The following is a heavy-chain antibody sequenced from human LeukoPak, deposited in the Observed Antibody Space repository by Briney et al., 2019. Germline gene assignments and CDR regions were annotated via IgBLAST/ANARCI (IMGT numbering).Heavy chain of an antibody. CDR1: GFTFSSYA. Sequence: GGSLRLSCAASGFTFSSYAMSWVRQAPGKGLEWVSAISGSGGSTYYADSVKGRFTISRDNTKNTLYLQMNSLRAEDTAVYYCAKRAGSSGYYWVDYWGQGTLVTVSS. J-gene: IGHJ4*02. V-gene: IGHV3-23*01. CDR3: AKRAGSSGYYWVDY. CDR2: ISGSGGST. D-gene: IGHD3-22*01.